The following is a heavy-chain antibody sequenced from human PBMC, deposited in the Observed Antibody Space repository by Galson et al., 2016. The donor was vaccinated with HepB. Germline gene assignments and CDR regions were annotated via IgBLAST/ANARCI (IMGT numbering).Heavy chain of an antibody. CDR2: AGTAGDT. Sequence: SLRLSCAASEFTLDDHTMHWVRRAPGKGPEWVSAAGTAGDTYYANSVEGRFTISREDAKNSLYLQMNSLGAGDTALYYCARRTGTTFDYGGQGTLVTVSS. J-gene: IGHJ4*02. CDR3: ARRTGTTFDY. D-gene: IGHD1-1*01. CDR1: EFTLDDHT. V-gene: IGHV3-13*04.